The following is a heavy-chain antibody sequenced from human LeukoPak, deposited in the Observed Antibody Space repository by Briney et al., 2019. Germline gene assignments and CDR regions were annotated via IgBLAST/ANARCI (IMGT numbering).Heavy chain of an antibody. Sequence: PSETLSLTCTVSGGAISSYYWSWIRQPPGKGLEWIGYIYYSGTTNYNPSLKSRVTISVDTAKSQFSLKLSSVTAADTAVYYCARVEGYYDILTGPYYYYYMDVWGKGTTVTVSS. CDR2: IYYSGTT. V-gene: IGHV4-59*01. CDR3: ARVEGYYDILTGPYYYYYMDV. CDR1: GGAISSYY. D-gene: IGHD3-9*01. J-gene: IGHJ6*03.